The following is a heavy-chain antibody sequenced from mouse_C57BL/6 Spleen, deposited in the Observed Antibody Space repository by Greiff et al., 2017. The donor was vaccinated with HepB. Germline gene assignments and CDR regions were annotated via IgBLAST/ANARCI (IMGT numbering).Heavy chain of an antibody. V-gene: IGHV3-6*01. CDR2: ISYDGSN. D-gene: IGHD1-1*01. CDR1: GYSITSGYY. CDR3: ARGLYYYGSSYLAY. Sequence: EVKLMESGPGLVKPSQSLSLTCSVPGYSITSGYYWNWIRQFPGNKLEWMGYISYDGSNNYNPSLKNRISITRDTSKNQFFLKLNSVTTEDTATYYCARGLYYYGSSYLAYWGQGTLVTVSA. J-gene: IGHJ3*01.